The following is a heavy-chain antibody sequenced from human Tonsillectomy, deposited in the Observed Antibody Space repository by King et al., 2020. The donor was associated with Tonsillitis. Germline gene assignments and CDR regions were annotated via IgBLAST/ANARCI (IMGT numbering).Heavy chain of an antibody. J-gene: IGHJ4*02. D-gene: IGHD3-16*01. Sequence: QLVQSGAEVKKPGAAVNVFCKASGYTFTDQYIHWVRQAPGQGLEWMGLINPNNGYTNYAEKFQGRVTMTRDTSISTAYMELITLGSDETAVYYCARSTARGGGSRPLFDYWGQGTLVAVSS. V-gene: IGHV1-2*02. CDR1: GYTFTDQY. CDR2: INPNNGYT. CDR3: ARSTARGGGSRPLFDY.